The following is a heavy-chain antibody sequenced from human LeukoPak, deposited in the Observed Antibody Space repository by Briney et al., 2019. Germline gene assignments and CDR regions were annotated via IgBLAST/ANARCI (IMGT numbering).Heavy chain of an antibody. CDR3: ARGVDSSGYYNWFDP. D-gene: IGHD3-22*01. Sequence: SETLSLTCAVDGGSFSGYYWSWIRQPPEKGLEWIGESNHSGSTNYNPSLKSRVTISVDTSKNQFSLKLSSVTAADTAVYYCARGVDSSGYYNWFDPWGQGTLVTVSS. V-gene: IGHV4-34*01. CDR2: SNHSGST. CDR1: GGSFSGYY. J-gene: IGHJ5*02.